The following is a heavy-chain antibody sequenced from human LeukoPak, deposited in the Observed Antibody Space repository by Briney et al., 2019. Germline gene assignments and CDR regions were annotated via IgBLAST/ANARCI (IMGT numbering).Heavy chain of an antibody. J-gene: IGHJ4*02. Sequence: PGGSLRLSCAASGFTFSSYGMHWVRQAPGKGLEWVAFIRYDGSNKYYADSVKGRFTISRDNSNNTLYLQMNSLRAEDTAVYYCAKGRYDSSGYYLDFWGQGTLVTVSS. CDR1: GFTFSSYG. D-gene: IGHD3-22*01. CDR3: AKGRYDSSGYYLDF. V-gene: IGHV3-30*02. CDR2: IRYDGSNK.